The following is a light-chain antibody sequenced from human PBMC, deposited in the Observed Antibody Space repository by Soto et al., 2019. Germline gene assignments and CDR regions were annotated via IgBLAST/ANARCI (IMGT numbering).Light chain of an antibody. J-gene: IGKJ1*01. Sequence: DFQMTQSQSSLSASXGDSVTIACRASQTVSKFVNWYQQKPGKVPDLLIYSASTLYSGVPSRFSGSGSGTEFTLTISNLQPEDFATYYCQQTYSRPRTVAQGTKVDIK. CDR1: QTVSKF. V-gene: IGKV1-39*01. CDR2: SAS. CDR3: QQTYSRPRT.